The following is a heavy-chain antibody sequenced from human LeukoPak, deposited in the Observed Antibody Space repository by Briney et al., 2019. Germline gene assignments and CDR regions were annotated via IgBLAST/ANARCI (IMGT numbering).Heavy chain of an antibody. Sequence: GASVKVSCKASGYTFTGYYMHWVRQAPGQGLEWLGWINPDSGDTNYAQKFQGRVTMTRDTSISTAYVELSRLRSDDTAVYSCVRGGICGGDCLDYWGQGTLVTVSS. J-gene: IGHJ4*02. CDR3: VRGGICGGDCLDY. D-gene: IGHD2-21*02. CDR2: INPDSGDT. V-gene: IGHV1-2*02. CDR1: GYTFTGYY.